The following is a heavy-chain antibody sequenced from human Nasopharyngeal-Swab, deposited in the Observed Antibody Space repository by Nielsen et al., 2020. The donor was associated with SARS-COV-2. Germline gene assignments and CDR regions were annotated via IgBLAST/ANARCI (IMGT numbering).Heavy chain of an antibody. CDR1: GFTFSSYG. CDR2: ISYDGSNK. Sequence: GESLKISCAASGFTFSSYGMHWVRQAPGKGLDWVAVISYDGSNKYYADSVKGRFTISRDNSKNTLYLQMNSLRAEDTAVYYCAKVETVVVPAAILGYYYMDVWGKGTTVTVSS. D-gene: IGHD2-2*02. CDR3: AKVETVVVPAAILGYYYMDV. V-gene: IGHV3-30*18. J-gene: IGHJ6*03.